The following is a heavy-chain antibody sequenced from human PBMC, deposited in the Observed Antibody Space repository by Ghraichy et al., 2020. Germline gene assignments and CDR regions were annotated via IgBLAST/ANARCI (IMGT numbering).Heavy chain of an antibody. V-gene: IGHV3-48*02. Sequence: RGSLRLSCAASGFTFSSYSMNWVRQGPGKGLEWISYIRGGGGDIFYADSVKGRFTISRDDAKNSLLLQMDRLRDDDTAVYYCVRDHFWAFDNWGQGTLVTVSS. CDR3: VRDHFWAFDN. D-gene: IGHD3-3*02. J-gene: IGHJ4*02. CDR1: GFTFSSYS. CDR2: IRGGGGDI.